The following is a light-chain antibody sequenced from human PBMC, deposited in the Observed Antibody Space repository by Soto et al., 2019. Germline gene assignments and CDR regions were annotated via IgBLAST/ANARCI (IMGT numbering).Light chain of an antibody. Sequence: QSVLTQPPSVSGAPGQRVTISCTGSSSNIGAGYDVHWYQQLPGTAPKLLIYGNSNRPSGVPDRFSGSKSGTSASLAITGLQAKDEADYHCQSSDSSLSGLVFGTGTKLTVL. CDR1: SSNIGAGYD. J-gene: IGLJ1*01. V-gene: IGLV1-40*01. CDR3: QSSDSSLSGLV. CDR2: GNS.